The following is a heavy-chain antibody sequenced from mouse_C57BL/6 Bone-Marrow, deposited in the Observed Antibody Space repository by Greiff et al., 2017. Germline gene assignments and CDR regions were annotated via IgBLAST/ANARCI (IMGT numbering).Heavy chain of an antibody. CDR3: ARDIYYYGSSYAMDY. CDR1: GYTFTSYW. CDR2: IDPSDSYT. D-gene: IGHD1-1*01. J-gene: IGHJ4*01. Sequence: QVQLKQPGAELVMPGASVKLFCKASGYTFTSYWMHWVKQRPGQGLEWIGEIDPSDSYTNYNQKFKGKSTLTVDKSSSTAYMQLSSLTSEDSAVYYCARDIYYYGSSYAMDYWGQGTSVTVSS. V-gene: IGHV1-69*01.